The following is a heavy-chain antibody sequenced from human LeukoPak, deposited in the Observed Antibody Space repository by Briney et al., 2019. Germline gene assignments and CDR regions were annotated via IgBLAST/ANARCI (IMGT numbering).Heavy chain of an antibody. CDR2: ISWNSGSI. D-gene: IGHD3-9*01. CDR1: GFTFDDYA. Sequence: GRSLRLSCAAPGFTFDDYAMHWVRQAPGKGLEWVSGISWNSGSIGYADSVKGRFTISRDNAKNSLYLQMNSLRAEDTAVYYCARTRYDILTAVGVFDIGAKGKRVTVS. CDR3: ARTRYDILTAVGVFDI. J-gene: IGHJ3*02. V-gene: IGHV3-9*01.